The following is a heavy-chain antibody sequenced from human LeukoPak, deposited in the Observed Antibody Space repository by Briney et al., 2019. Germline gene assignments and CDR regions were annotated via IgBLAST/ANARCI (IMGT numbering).Heavy chain of an antibody. Sequence: GESLKISCEASGYTFSNYWIGWVRQMPGKGLEWMGIIYPDDSDTKYSPSFQGQVTISADKSISTAYLQWSSLKASDTAMYYCARHKGRRDAFDIWGQGTMVTVSS. CDR2: IYPDDSDT. V-gene: IGHV5-51*01. CDR3: ARHKGRRDAFDI. J-gene: IGHJ3*02. CDR1: GYTFSNYW.